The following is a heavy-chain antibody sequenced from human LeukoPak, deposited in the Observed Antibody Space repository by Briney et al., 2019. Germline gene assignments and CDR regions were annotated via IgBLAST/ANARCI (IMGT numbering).Heavy chain of an antibody. CDR2: IYSGGRT. CDR1: GFTVSSNY. CDR3: ARGPPLIAY. J-gene: IGHJ4*02. V-gene: IGHV3-53*01. Sequence: GGSLSLSCAASGFTVSSNYMSWVRQAPGKGLEWVSVIYSGGRTYYADSVKGRFTISRDNSKNTLYLQMNSLRAEDTAVYYCARGPPLIAYWGQGTLVTVSS.